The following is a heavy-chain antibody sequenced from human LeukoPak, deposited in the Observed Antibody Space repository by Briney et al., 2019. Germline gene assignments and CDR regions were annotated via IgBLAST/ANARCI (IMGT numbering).Heavy chain of an antibody. Sequence: PGGSLRLSCAASGFTFSSHVMNWVRQAPGKGLEWVSGISGSGSSTYYADSVEGRFTISRDNSKNTLFLQMNSLRAGDTAVYYCAKDPVCDYWGQGTPVTVSS. CDR1: GFTFSSHV. CDR3: AKDPVCDY. J-gene: IGHJ4*02. D-gene: IGHD2-8*01. CDR2: ISGSGSST. V-gene: IGHV3-23*01.